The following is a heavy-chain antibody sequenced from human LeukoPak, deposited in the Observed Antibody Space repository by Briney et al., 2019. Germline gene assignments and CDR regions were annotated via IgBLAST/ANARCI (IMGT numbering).Heavy chain of an antibody. V-gene: IGHV3-48*03. CDR3: ARDRWVYSSSSGLAY. Sequence: PGGSLRLSCTASGFTFSSYEMNWVRQAPGKGLEWVSYISSSGTTIYYADSVKGRFTISRDNAKNSLYLQMNSLRAEDTAVYYCARDRWVYSSSSGLAYWGQGTLVTVSS. D-gene: IGHD6-6*01. J-gene: IGHJ4*02. CDR1: GFTFSSYE. CDR2: ISSSGTTI.